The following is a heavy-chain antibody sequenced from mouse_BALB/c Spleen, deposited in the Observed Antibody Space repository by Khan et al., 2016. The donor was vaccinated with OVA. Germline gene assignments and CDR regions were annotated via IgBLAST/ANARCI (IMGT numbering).Heavy chain of an antibody. V-gene: IGHV9-3-1*01. CDR2: INTYTGEP. D-gene: IGHD2-10*01. J-gene: IGHJ4*01. CDR1: GHTFTNFG. Sequence: QIQLVQSGPELKKPGATVKISCKASGHTFTNFGMNWVKQAPGKGLKWMGWINTYTGEPTYADDFNGRFAFSLDASASTAYLQINNLTNEDTATYYCARPPYYSYAMDNWGQGTSVTVSS. CDR3: ARPPYYSYAMDN.